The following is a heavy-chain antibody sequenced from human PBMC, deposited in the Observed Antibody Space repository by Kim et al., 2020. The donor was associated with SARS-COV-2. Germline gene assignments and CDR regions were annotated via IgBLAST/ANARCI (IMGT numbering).Heavy chain of an antibody. J-gene: IGHJ6*02. V-gene: IGHV3-33*08. CDR1: GFTFSSYG. D-gene: IGHD2-21*01. CDR2: IWYDGSNK. Sequence: GGSLRLSCAASGFTFSSYGMHWVRQAPGKGLEWVAVIWYDGSNKYYADSVKGRFTISRDNSKNTLYLQMNSLRAEDTAVYYCARDRIWRQFPYYGMDVWGQGTTVTVSS. CDR3: ARDRIWRQFPYYGMDV.